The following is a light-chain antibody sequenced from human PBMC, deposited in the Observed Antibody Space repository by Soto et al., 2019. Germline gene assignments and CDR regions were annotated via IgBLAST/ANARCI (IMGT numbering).Light chain of an antibody. J-gene: IGLJ1*01. V-gene: IGLV2-11*01. CDR3: CSYTTTNTFYV. CDR1: SSDVGGYDC. CDR2: DVR. Sequence: QSVLTQPRSVSGSPGQSVTISCTGTSSDVGGYDCVSWYQQHPGRAPKLMVYDVRERPSGVSDRFSGSKSGNTASLTISGLQAEDEADYFCCSYTTTNTFYVFGTGTKVTVL.